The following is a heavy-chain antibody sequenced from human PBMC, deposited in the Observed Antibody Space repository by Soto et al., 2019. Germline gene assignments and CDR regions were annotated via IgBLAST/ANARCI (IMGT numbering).Heavy chain of an antibody. CDR2: ISGSGGST. J-gene: IGHJ4*02. CDR3: AKDSKYYYGSNTPYYFDY. CDR1: GFTFDTNG. Sequence: GGSLRLSCAASGFTFDTNGMTWVRQVPGNGLEWVSAISGSGGSTYYADSVKGRFTISRDNSKNTLYLQMNSLRDEDTAVYYCAKDSKYYYGSNTPYYFDYWRQGTLVTVSS. V-gene: IGHV3-23*01. D-gene: IGHD3-10*01.